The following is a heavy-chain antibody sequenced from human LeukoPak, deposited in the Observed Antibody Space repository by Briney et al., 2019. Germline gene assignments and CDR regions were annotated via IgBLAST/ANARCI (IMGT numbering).Heavy chain of an antibody. D-gene: IGHD2-15*01. Sequence: GESLRLSCAASGFTFSSYEMNWVRQAPGKGLEWVSYISSSGSTIYYADSVKGRFTISRDNAKNSLYLQMNSLRAEDTAVYYCARGSIVVVVAATLGDYWGQGTLVTVSS. J-gene: IGHJ4*02. CDR1: GFTFSSYE. V-gene: IGHV3-48*03. CDR3: ARGSIVVVVAATLGDY. CDR2: ISSSGSTI.